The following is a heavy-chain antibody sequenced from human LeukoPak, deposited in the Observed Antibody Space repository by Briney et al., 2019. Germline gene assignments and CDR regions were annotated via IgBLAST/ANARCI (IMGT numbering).Heavy chain of an antibody. CDR2: IRYDGSNK. J-gene: IGHJ3*02. CDR3: TKDLRDAFDI. V-gene: IGHV3-30*02. Sequence: GGSLRLSCAASGFTFSSYGMHWVRQAPGKGLEWVAFIRYDGSNKYYADSVKGRFTISRDNSKNTLYLQMNSLRAEDTAVYYCTKDLRDAFDIWGQGTMVTVSS. CDR1: GFTFSSYG.